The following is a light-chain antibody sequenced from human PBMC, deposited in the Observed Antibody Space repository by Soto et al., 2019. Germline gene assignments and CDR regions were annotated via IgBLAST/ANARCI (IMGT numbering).Light chain of an antibody. V-gene: IGLV2-11*01. CDR3: CSYVGSYWV. CDR1: SSDVGGYNY. CDR2: DVS. Sequence: QSALTQPRSVSGSPGQSVTISCTGASSDVGGYNYVSWYQQHPGKAPKLMIYDVSKRPSGVPDRFSGSKSGNTASLTISGLQAEDEADYFCCSYVGSYWVFGGGTKLTVL. J-gene: IGLJ3*02.